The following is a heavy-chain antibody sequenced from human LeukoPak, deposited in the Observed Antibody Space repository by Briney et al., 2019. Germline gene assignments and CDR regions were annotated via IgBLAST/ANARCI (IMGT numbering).Heavy chain of an antibody. CDR3: ARTTSSGWYYFDY. V-gene: IGHV3-30*04. J-gene: IGHJ4*02. CDR2: ISYDGSNK. Sequence: PGGSLRLSCAASGFTFSSYAMHWVRQAPGTGLEWVAVISYDGSNKYYADSVKGRFTISRDNSKNTLYLQMNSLRAEDTAVYYCARTTSSGWYYFDYWGQGTLVTVSS. CDR1: GFTFSSYA. D-gene: IGHD6-19*01.